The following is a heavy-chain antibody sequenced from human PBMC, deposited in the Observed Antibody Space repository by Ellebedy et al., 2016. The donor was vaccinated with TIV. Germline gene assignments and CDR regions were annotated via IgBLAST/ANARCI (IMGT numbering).Heavy chain of an antibody. Sequence: GESLKISCKGSGYSFTNYWIGWVRQMPGKGLEWMGIIYPADSHTRYSPSFQGQVTISADKSISTAYLQWSSLKASDTAMYYCARLQMSNYFDYWGQGTLVTVSS. J-gene: IGHJ4*02. V-gene: IGHV5-51*01. CDR2: IYPADSHT. CDR1: GYSFTNYW. CDR3: ARLQMSNYFDY. D-gene: IGHD6-6*01.